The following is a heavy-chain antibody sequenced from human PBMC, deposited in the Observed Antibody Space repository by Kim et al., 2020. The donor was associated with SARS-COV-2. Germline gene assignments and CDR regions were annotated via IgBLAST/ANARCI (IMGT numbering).Heavy chain of an antibody. D-gene: IGHD6-13*01. CDR1: GFTFSSYS. Sequence: GGSLRLSCAASGFTFSSYSMNWVRQAPGKGLEWVSYISSSSSTIYYADSVKGRFTISRDNAKNSLYLQMNSLRDEDTAVYYCARATDSSSWYAWFDPWGQGTLVTVSS. CDR2: ISSSSSTI. J-gene: IGHJ5*02. CDR3: ARATDSSSWYAWFDP. V-gene: IGHV3-48*02.